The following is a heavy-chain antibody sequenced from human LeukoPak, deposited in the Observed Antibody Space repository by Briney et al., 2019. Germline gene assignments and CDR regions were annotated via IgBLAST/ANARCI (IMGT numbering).Heavy chain of an antibody. CDR2: INHSGST. V-gene: IGHV4-34*01. Sequence: SETLSLTCAVYGGSFSGYYWSWIRQPPGKGLKWIGEINHSGSTNYNPSLKSRVAISVDTSKNQFSLKLSSVTAADTAVYYCARGVRLTTVTRALYYFDYWGQGTLVTVSS. CDR3: ARGVRLTTVTRALYYFDY. J-gene: IGHJ4*02. CDR1: GGSFSGYY. D-gene: IGHD4-17*01.